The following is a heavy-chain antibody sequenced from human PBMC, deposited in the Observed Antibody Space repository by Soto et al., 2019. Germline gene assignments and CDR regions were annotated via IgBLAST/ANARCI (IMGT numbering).Heavy chain of an antibody. CDR2: ISSRGSYT. Sequence: GGSLRLSCAASGFTLSDYYMTWIRQAPGKGLEWVSYISSRGSYTNYADSVKGRFTISRDNAKNTLFLQMSSLRAEDTAVYYCARDLAPGYWGQGTLVTVSS. V-gene: IGHV3-11*06. CDR1: GFTLSDYY. J-gene: IGHJ4*02. CDR3: ARDLAPGY.